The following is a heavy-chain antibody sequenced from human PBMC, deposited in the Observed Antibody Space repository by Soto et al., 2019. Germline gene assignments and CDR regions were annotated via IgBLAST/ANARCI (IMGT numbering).Heavy chain of an antibody. J-gene: IGHJ4*02. V-gene: IGHV3-21*01. CDR2: ISSSSSYI. CDR1: GFTFSSYS. D-gene: IGHD1-26*01. Sequence: GGSLRLSCAASGFTFSSYSMNWVRQAPGKGLEWVSSISSSSSYIYYADSVKGRFTISRDNAKNSLYLQMNSLRAEDTAVYYCARYDDGVVGAPNDYWGQGTLVTVSS. CDR3: ARYDDGVVGAPNDY.